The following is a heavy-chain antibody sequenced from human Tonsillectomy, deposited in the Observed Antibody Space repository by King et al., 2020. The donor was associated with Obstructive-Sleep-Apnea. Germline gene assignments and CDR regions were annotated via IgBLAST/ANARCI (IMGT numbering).Heavy chain of an antibody. CDR3: AQGDYDILTGPDY. Sequence: VQLVESGGGVVQPGRSLRLSCAASGFTFSSYGMHWVRQAPGKGLEWVAVISYDVSNRYYADSVKGRFTISRDNSKNTLYVQMHGLIAEDTAVYYCAQGDYDILTGPDYWGQGTLVTVSS. CDR1: GFTFSSYG. D-gene: IGHD3-9*01. J-gene: IGHJ4*02. V-gene: IGHV3-30*18. CDR2: ISYDVSNR.